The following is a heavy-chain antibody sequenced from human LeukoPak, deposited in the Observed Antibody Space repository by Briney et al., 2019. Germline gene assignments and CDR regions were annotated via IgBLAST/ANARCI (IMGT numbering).Heavy chain of an antibody. CDR1: GGSISSSSYY. CDR3: ARPGQWLDVGTRGYYYGMDV. D-gene: IGHD6-19*01. Sequence: KPSETLSLTCTVSGGSISSSSYYWGWIRQPPGKGLEWIGSIYYSGSTYYNPSLKSRVTISVDTSKNQFSLKLSSVTAADTAVYYCARPGQWLDVGTRGYYYGMDVWGQGTTVTVSS. J-gene: IGHJ6*02. V-gene: IGHV4-39*01. CDR2: IYYSGST.